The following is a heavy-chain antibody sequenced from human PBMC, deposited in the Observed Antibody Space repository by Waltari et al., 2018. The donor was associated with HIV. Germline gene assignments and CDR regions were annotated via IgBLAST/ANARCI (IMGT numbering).Heavy chain of an antibody. CDR1: DGSVSSGSYY. Sequence: QVQLQESGPGLVKTSETLSLTCSVSDGSVSSGSYYWNWIRQPPGKGLEWIGNIYYTGSSDYNPSLKSRVTVSVDTSKNQFSLRLSSVTAADTAVYYCATALYSSSSAGSIDYWGQGTLVTVSS. V-gene: IGHV4-61*01. CDR2: IYYTGSS. J-gene: IGHJ4*02. D-gene: IGHD6-6*01. CDR3: ATALYSSSSAGSIDY.